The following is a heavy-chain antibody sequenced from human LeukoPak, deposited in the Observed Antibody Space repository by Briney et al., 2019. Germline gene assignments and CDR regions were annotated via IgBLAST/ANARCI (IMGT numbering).Heavy chain of an antibody. CDR2: ISGSGGST. CDR3: AKGGGYSGYEIFDY. V-gene: IGHV3-23*01. Sequence: PGGSLRLSCAASGFTFSSYAMSWVRQAPGKGLEWVSAISGSGGSTYYADSVKGRFTISRDSSKNTLYLQMNSLRAEDTAVYYCAKGGGYSGYEIFDYWGQGTLVTVSS. J-gene: IGHJ4*02. CDR1: GFTFSSYA. D-gene: IGHD5-12*01.